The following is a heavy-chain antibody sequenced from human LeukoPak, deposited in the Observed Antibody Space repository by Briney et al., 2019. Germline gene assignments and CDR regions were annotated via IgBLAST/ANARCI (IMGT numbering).Heavy chain of an antibody. CDR1: GFTVSSNY. V-gene: IGHV3-66*01. CDR2: IYSGGST. D-gene: IGHD6-6*01. J-gene: IGHJ4*02. Sequence: GGSLRLSCAASGFTVSSNYMSWVRQAPGKGLEWVSVIYSGGSTYYADSVKGRFTISRDNSKNTLYLQMNSLRAEDTAVYYCARDLWAARGTFDYWGQGTLVTVSS. CDR3: ARDLWAARGTFDY.